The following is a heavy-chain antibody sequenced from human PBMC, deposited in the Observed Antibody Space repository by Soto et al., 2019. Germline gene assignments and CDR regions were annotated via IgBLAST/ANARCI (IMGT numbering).Heavy chain of an antibody. D-gene: IGHD3-10*01. CDR3: LSGSYYTLIFDY. CDR2: ISGSGGST. J-gene: IGHJ4*02. CDR1: GFTFSSYA. Sequence: GSLRLSCAASGFTFSSYAMSWVRQAPGKGLEWVSAISGSGGSTYYADSVKGRFTISRDNSKNTLYLQMNSLRAEDTAVYYCLSGSYYTLIFDYWGQGTLVTVSS. V-gene: IGHV3-23*01.